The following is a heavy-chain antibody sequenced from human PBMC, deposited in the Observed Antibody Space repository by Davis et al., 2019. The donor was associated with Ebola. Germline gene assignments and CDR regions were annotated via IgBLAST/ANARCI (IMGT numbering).Heavy chain of an antibody. CDR3: ARRNYYYENF. CDR2: TYYSGNT. Sequence: MPGGSLRLSCTVSGGSISSYNHYWGWIRQPPGKGLEWIGSTYYSGNTYYSPSLRSRVTMSVDSSKNQFSLELSSVTAADTAIYYCARRNYYYENFWGQGILVTVSS. D-gene: IGHD3-22*01. CDR1: GGSISSYNHY. J-gene: IGHJ4*02. V-gene: IGHV4-39*01.